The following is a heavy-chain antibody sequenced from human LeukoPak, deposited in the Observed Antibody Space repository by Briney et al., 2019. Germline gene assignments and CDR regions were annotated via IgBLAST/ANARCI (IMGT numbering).Heavy chain of an antibody. Sequence: SVKVSCKASGGTFSSYAISWVRQAPGQGLEWMGGIIPIFGTANYAQKFQGRVTITTDESTSTAYMELSSLRSEDTAVYYCASARMEDYYYYMDLWGKGTTVTVSS. J-gene: IGHJ6*03. CDR3: ASARMEDYYYYMDL. V-gene: IGHV1-69*05. CDR1: GGTFSSYA. D-gene: IGHD1-1*01. CDR2: IIPIFGTA.